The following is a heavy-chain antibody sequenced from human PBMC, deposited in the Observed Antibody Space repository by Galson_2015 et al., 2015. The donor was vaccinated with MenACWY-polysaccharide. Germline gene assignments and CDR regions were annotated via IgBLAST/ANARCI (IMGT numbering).Heavy chain of an antibody. CDR3: ARGGGDYYDSSGYSQFDY. Sequence: QSGAEVKKPGESLKISCKGSGYSFTSYWIGWVRQMPGKGLEWMGIIYPGDSDTRYSPSFQGQVTISADKSISTAYLQWSSLKASDTAMYYCARGGGDYYDSSGYSQFDYWGQGTLVTVSS. V-gene: IGHV5-51*03. CDR1: GYSFTSYW. CDR2: IYPGDSDT. J-gene: IGHJ4*02. D-gene: IGHD3-22*01.